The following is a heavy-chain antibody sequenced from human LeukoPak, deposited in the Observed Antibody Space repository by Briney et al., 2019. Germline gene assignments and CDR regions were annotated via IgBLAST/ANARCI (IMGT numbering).Heavy chain of an antibody. J-gene: IGHJ4*02. CDR1: GGSISSYY. CDR2: IYYSGST. Sequence: SETLSLTCTVSGGSISSYYWSWIRQPPGKGLEWIGYIYYSGSTNYNPSLESRVTISVDTSKTQFSLKLSSVTAADPAVYYCARGRPGGLLLAALDYFDYWGQGTLVTVSS. D-gene: IGHD2-15*01. V-gene: IGHV4-59*12. CDR3: ARGRPGGLLLAALDYFDY.